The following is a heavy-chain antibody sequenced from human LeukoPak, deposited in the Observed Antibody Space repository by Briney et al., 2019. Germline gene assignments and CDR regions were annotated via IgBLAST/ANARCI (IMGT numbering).Heavy chain of an antibody. CDR1: GYTFTSYG. J-gene: IGHJ4*02. D-gene: IGHD3-10*01. CDR3: ARDWGFIKVIPDY. Sequence: GASVKVSCKATGYTFTSYGISWVRQAPGQGLEWMGWISSNSDNTNYAQKLQGRVTMTTDTSTSTAYMELRSLRSDDTAVYYCARDWGFIKVIPDYGGKGTRVTVSS. CDR2: ISSNSDNT. V-gene: IGHV1-18*01.